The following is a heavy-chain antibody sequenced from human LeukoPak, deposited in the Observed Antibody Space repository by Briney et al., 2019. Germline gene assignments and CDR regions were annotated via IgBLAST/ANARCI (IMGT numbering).Heavy chain of an antibody. CDR2: IYYSGST. D-gene: IGHD3-16*02. Sequence: SETLSLTCTVSGGSLSSYYWSWIRQLPGKGLEWIGYIYYSGSTNYNPSLKSRVTISVDTSKNQFSLMLSSVTAADTAQYYCTGAASTGRYDYVWGSYRPDAFDIWGQGTMVTVSS. V-gene: IGHV4-59*01. J-gene: IGHJ3*02. CDR3: TGAASTGRYDYVWGSYRPDAFDI. CDR1: GGSLSSYY.